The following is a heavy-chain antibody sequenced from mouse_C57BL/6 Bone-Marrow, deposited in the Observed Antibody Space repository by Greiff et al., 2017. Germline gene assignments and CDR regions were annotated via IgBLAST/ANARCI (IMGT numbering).Heavy chain of an antibody. CDR2: IDPENGDT. J-gene: IGHJ2*01. CDR1: GFNIKDDY. D-gene: IGHD2-1*01. CDR3: TPIYYGNSYYFDY. V-gene: IGHV14-4*01. Sequence: VQLQHSGAELVRPGASVKLSCTASGFNIKDDYMHWVKQRPEQGLEWIGWIDPENGDTEYASKFQGKATITADTSSNTAYLQLSSLTSEDTAVYYCTPIYYGNSYYFDYWGQGTTLTVSS.